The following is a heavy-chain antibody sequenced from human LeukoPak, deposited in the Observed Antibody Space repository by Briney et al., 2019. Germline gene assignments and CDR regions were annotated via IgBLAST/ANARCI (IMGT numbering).Heavy chain of an antibody. V-gene: IGHV4-34*01. J-gene: IGHJ6*02. CDR2: INHSGST. D-gene: IGHD3-9*01. CDR1: GGSFSGYY. CDR3: ARASPLLRYFDRLPFNGMDV. Sequence: SETLSLTCAVYGGSFSGYYWSWIRQPPGKGLEWTGEINHSGSTNYNPSLKSRVTISVDTSKNQFSLKLSSVTAADTAVYYCARASPLLRYFDRLPFNGMDVWGQGTAVTVSS.